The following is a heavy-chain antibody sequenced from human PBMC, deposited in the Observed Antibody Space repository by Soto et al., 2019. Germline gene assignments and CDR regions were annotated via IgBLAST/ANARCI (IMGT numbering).Heavy chain of an antibody. Sequence: QVQLQESGPGLVKPSQTLSLTCTVSGGSIGSGDYYWSWIRQPPGKGLEWIGYIYYRGDTYYIPSLRSRVTTSLDASKKQFSLKLSSVTAADTAVYYCARGGLLPNYYVDYWGQGTLVTVSS. CDR1: GGSIGSGDYY. D-gene: IGHD3-10*01. V-gene: IGHV4-30-4*01. CDR2: IYYRGDT. CDR3: ARGGLLPNYYVDY. J-gene: IGHJ4*02.